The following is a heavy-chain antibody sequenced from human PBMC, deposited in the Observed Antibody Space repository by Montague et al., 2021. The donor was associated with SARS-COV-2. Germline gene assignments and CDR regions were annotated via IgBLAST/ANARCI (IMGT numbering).Heavy chain of an antibody. CDR1: GGSISSSDYY. D-gene: IGHD3-10*01. V-gene: IGHV4-39*01. CDR2: VYYNGNT. J-gene: IGHJ5*02. Sequence: SETLSLTCTVSGGSISSSDYYWGWIRQPPGKGLEWIGSVYYNGNTNYNPSLKSRVTISLDTSENQISLFLDSVTAADTAVYYCVRPGGSESHWFDRWGQGTLVTVSS. CDR3: VRPGGSESHWFDR.